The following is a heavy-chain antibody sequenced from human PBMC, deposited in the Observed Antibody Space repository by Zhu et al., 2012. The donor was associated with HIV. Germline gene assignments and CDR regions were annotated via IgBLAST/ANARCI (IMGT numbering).Heavy chain of an antibody. J-gene: IGHJ5*02. V-gene: IGHV4-34*01. CDR2: INHSGST. CDR1: GGSFSGYY. CDR3: ARTPMVRGINWFDP. Sequence: QVQLQQWGAGLLKPSETLSLTCAVYGGSFSGYYWSWIRQPPGKGLEWIGEINHSGSTNYNPSLKSRVTISVDTSKNQFSLKLSSVTAADTAVYYCARTPMVRGINWFDPWGQGTLVTVSS. D-gene: IGHD3-10*01.